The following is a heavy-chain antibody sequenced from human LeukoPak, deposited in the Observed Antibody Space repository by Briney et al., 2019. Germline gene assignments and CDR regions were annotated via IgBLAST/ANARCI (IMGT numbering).Heavy chain of an antibody. CDR3: ARDRGDIVVVPAASLRLTGDAFDI. CDR2: ISAYNGNT. CDR1: GYTFTSYG. D-gene: IGHD2-2*01. J-gene: IGHJ3*02. V-gene: IGHV1-18*01. Sequence: ASVKVSCKASGYTFTSYGISWVRQAPGQGLERMGWISAYNGNTDYAQKIQGRVTMTTDTSTSTAYMELRSLRSDDTAVYYCARDRGDIVVVPAASLRLTGDAFDIWGQGTMVTVSS.